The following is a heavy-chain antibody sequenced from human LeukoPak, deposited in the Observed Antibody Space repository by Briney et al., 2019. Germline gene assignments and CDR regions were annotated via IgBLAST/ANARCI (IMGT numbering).Heavy chain of an antibody. CDR1: GYSLTDLS. CDR3: ATPSGSFLGFYYGMDV. CDR2: FDPEDGQI. J-gene: IGHJ6*02. V-gene: IGHV1-24*01. Sequence: ASVKVSCKVSGYSLTDLSMHWVRQVSGEGLEWLGGFDPEDGQILYAQKFQGRVTMTKDTSTDTVYMDLTNLRSEDTAVYYCATPSGSFLGFYYGMDVWGQGTTVTVSS. D-gene: IGHD1-26*01.